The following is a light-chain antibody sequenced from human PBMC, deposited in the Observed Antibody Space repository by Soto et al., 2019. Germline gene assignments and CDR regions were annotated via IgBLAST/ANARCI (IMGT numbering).Light chain of an antibody. Sequence: DIGLTQPPGSLSLSPGVRATLXCRASQTISNCYLAWYQHTPSQAPILLLYSASKRAHGIPHRFSCSESATDFTPLISRLEPEDFAVYYGQQYGNSPWTFGQGTKVDIK. CDR1: QTISNCY. V-gene: IGKV3-20*01. J-gene: IGKJ1*01. CDR2: SAS. CDR3: QQYGNSPWT.